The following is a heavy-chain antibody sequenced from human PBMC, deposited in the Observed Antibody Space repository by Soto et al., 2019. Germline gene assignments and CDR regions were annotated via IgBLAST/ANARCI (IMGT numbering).Heavy chain of an antibody. CDR1: GFTFSSYA. CDR3: ATAGRLMVRGVIRKYYFDY. D-gene: IGHD3-10*01. J-gene: IGHJ4*02. CDR2: ISGSGGST. Sequence: GGSLRLSCAASGFTFSSYAMSWVRQAPGKGLEWVSAISGSGGSTYYADSVKGRFTISRDNSKNTLYLQMNSLRAEDTAVYYCATAGRLMVRGVIRKYYFDYRGQGTLVTVSS. V-gene: IGHV3-23*01.